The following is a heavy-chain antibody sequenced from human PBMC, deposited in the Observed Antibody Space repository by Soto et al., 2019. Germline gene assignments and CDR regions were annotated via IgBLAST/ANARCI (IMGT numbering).Heavy chain of an antibody. CDR2: INHSGST. V-gene: IGHV4-34*01. CDR3: ARGHGGSYYTAFQH. Sequence: QVQLQQWGAGLLKPSETLSLTCAVYGGSFSGYYWSWIRQPPGKGLEWIGEINHSGSTNYNPSLKSRVTISVDTSKNQFSMKLSSVTAADTAVYYCARGHGGSYYTAFQHWGQGTLVTVSS. J-gene: IGHJ1*01. D-gene: IGHD1-26*01. CDR1: GGSFSGYY.